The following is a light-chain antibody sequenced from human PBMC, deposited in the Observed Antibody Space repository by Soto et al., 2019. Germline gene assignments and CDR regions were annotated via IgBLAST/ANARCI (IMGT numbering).Light chain of an antibody. J-gene: IGKJ2*01. Sequence: DIQMTQSPSSLSASVGDRVTITCQASQDITNFLNWYQQKPGKAPKVLIYDASNLKTGVPSRFSGSGSGTDFTFTISSLQPEDIATYYCQQYDNYPYTFGQGTQLEIK. CDR2: DAS. CDR3: QQYDNYPYT. CDR1: QDITNF. V-gene: IGKV1-33*01.